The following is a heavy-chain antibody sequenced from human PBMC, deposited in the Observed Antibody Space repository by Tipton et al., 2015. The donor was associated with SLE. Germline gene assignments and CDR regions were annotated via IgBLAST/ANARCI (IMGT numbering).Heavy chain of an antibody. CDR3: ARDLISGYYGSDY. CDR1: GFTFSTYW. CDR2: ISDSGATT. D-gene: IGHD3-22*01. J-gene: IGHJ4*02. Sequence: SLRLSCAASGFTFSTYWMSWVRQAPGKGLEWVSGISDSGATTYYADSVKGRFTISRDNAKNSLYLQMNSLRAEDTAVYYCARDLISGYYGSDYWGQGTLVTVSS. V-gene: IGHV3-48*03.